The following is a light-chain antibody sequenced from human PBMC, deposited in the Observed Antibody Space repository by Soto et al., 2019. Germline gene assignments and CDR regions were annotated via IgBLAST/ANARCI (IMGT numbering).Light chain of an antibody. CDR1: QSVSGN. CDR2: GAS. V-gene: IGKV3-15*01. CDR3: QQPNIRSRT. J-gene: IGKJ1*01. Sequence: EIVMTQSPATLSVSPGERATLSCRASQSVSGNLAWYQQKPGQAPRLLIYGASTRATGIPARFSGSGSGTDFTLTIISLQTDDFAGYSCQQPNIRSRTFGKETTVDIK.